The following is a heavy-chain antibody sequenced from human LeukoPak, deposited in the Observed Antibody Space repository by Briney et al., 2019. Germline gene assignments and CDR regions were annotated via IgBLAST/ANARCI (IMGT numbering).Heavy chain of an antibody. D-gene: IGHD6-13*01. CDR1: GTSIRSGSYY. CDR3: ARHEYSSSWIYWYFDL. CDR2: MYIGGRT. V-gene: IGHV4-61*02. Sequence: PSETLSLTCTVTGTSIRSGSYYWNWIRQAAGKGLEWIGRMYIGGRTTYNPSLKSRVTISLETTENQFSLRLRSETAADTAVYYCARHEYSSSWIYWYFDLWGRGTLVTVSS. J-gene: IGHJ2*01.